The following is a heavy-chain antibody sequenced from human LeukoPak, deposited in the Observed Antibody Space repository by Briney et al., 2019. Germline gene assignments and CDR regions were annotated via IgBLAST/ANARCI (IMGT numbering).Heavy chain of an antibody. V-gene: IGHV3-30-3*01. D-gene: IGHD3-3*01. Sequence: GGSLRLSCAASGAASGFIFSGYATHWVRQAPGKGLEWVAIISYDGSNEYYAGSVRGRFIISRDNSRDTIYLQMSSLRVEDTAVYYCASGYDFWSGYPPAQYSMDVWGQGTTVTVSS. J-gene: IGHJ6*02. CDR1: GFIFSGYA. CDR2: ISYDGSNE. CDR3: ASGYDFWSGYPPAQYSMDV.